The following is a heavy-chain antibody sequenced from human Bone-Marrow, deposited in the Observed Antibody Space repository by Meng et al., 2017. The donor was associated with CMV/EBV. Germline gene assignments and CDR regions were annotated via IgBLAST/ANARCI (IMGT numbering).Heavy chain of an antibody. CDR1: SLSGYN. Sequence: SLSGYNWTWIRQHTGKELEWIGEINHSGSTNYNPSLKSRVTISVETSKNQFSLKLSSVTAADTAVYYCARDRRITIFGVAGGSPFDYWGQGTLVTVSS. J-gene: IGHJ4*02. D-gene: IGHD3-3*01. CDR3: ARDRRITIFGVAGGSPFDY. CDR2: INHSGST. V-gene: IGHV4-34*01.